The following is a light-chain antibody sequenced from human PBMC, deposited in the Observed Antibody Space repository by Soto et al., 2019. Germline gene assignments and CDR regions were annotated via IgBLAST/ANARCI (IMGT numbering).Light chain of an antibody. Sequence: QSVLTQPPSASGTPRQRVTISCCGSSSNIGSNTVNWYQQLPGTGPKLLIYSNNQRPSGVPDRFSGSKSGTSASLASSGLQSEDEADYYCAAWDDSLNGLVFGGGTQLTV. V-gene: IGLV1-44*01. CDR2: SNN. CDR1: SSNIGSNT. CDR3: AAWDDSLNGLV. J-gene: IGLJ2*01.